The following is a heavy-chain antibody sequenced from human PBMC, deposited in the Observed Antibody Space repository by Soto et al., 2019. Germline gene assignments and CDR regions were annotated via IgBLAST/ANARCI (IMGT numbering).Heavy chain of an antibody. Sequence: QVQLVQSGAEVKKPGASVKVSCKASGYTFTSYGISWVRQAPGQGLEWMGWISAYNGNTNYAQKPQGRVTMTTDTSTSTAYIELRSLRSDDTAVYYCALVVTAYYYGMDVWGQGTTVTVSS. CDR2: ISAYNGNT. D-gene: IGHD2-21*02. V-gene: IGHV1-18*01. CDR3: ALVVTAYYYGMDV. CDR1: GYTFTSYG. J-gene: IGHJ6*02.